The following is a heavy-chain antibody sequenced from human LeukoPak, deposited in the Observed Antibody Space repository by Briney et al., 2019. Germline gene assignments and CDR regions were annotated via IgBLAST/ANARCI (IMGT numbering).Heavy chain of an antibody. CDR1: GFTFSSYA. CDR2: ISYDGSNK. D-gene: IGHD4-17*01. Sequence: QPGGSLRLSCAASGFTFSSYAMHWVRQAPGKGLEWVAVISYDGSNKYYADSVKGRFTISRDNSKNTLYLQMNSLRAEDTAVYYCARDMTTVTTVRGFFDYWGQGTLVTVSS. J-gene: IGHJ4*02. V-gene: IGHV3-30*04. CDR3: ARDMTTVTTVRGFFDY.